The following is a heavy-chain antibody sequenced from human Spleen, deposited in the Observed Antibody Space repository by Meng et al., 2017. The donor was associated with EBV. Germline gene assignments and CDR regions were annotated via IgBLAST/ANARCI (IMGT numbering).Heavy chain of an antibody. CDR3: VSTAGQSTTWRYFDL. CDR1: GGPVMHRTL. CDR2: VYHSVSP. V-gene: IGHV4-4*02. D-gene: IGHD1-1*01. J-gene: IGHJ4*02. Sequence: GQGVVALWGTLSFPCSVSGGPVMHRTLWSWVRKTQGKGLDWIGGVYHSVSPNYNPSLKSRVAISVDKSSNKFSLTLTSVTAADTAVYYCVSTAGQSTTWRYFDLWGRGTLVTVSS.